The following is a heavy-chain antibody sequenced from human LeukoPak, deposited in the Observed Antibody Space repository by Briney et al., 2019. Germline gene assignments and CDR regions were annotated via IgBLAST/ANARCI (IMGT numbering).Heavy chain of an antibody. CDR1: GFIFSNNW. Sequence: GGSLRLSCAASGFIFSNNWMSWVRQAPGKGLVWVSRINSDGSSTSYADSVKGRFTISRDNAKNTLYLQMNSLRAEDTAVYYCARELITIFGVVINYFDYWGQGTLVTVSS. D-gene: IGHD3-3*01. V-gene: IGHV3-74*01. J-gene: IGHJ4*02. CDR2: INSDGSST. CDR3: ARELITIFGVVINYFDY.